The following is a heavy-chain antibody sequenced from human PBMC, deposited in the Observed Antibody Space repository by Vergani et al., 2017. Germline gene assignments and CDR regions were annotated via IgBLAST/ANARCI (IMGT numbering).Heavy chain of an antibody. CDR1: GYSISSGYY. Sequence: QVQLQESGPGLVKPSETLSLTCAVSGYSISSGYYWGWIRQPPGKGLEWIGSIYHSGSTYYNPSLKSRVTISVDTSKNQFSLKLSSVTAADTAVDYCAGTTYGSGSYYGVAWGQGTLVTVSS. V-gene: IGHV4-38-2*01. CDR3: AGTTYGSGSYYGVA. D-gene: IGHD3-10*01. J-gene: IGHJ5*02. CDR2: IYHSGST.